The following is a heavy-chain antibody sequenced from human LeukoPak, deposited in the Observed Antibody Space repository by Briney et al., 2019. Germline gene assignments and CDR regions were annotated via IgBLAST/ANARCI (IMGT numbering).Heavy chain of an antibody. CDR1: GGSISSYY. CDR2: IYYSGST. CDR3: ASFTLYSSSWLDTPRKRVGLYFDY. J-gene: IGHJ4*02. Sequence: SETLSLTCTVSGGSISSYYWSWIRQPPGKGLEWIGYIYYSGSTNYNPSLKSRVTMSVDTSKNQFSLKLSSVTAADTAVYYCASFTLYSSSWLDTPRKRVGLYFDYWGQGTLVTVSS. V-gene: IGHV4-59*08. D-gene: IGHD6-13*01.